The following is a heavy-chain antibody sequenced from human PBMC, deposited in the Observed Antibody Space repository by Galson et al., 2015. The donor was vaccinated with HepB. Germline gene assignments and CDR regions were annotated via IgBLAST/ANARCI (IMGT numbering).Heavy chain of an antibody. Sequence: SVKVSCKASGGTFSSYAISWVRQAPGQGLEWMGGIIPIFGTANYAQKFQGRVTITADKSTSTAYMELSSLRSEDTAVYYCAGGYCSSTSCYSPYFDYWGQGTLVTVSS. CDR1: GGTFSSYA. D-gene: IGHD2-2*01. J-gene: IGHJ4*02. CDR3: AGGYCSSTSCYSPYFDY. CDR2: IIPIFGTA. V-gene: IGHV1-69*06.